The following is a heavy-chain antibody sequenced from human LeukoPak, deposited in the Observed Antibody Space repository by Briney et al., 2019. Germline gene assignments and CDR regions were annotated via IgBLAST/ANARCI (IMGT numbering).Heavy chain of an antibody. CDR3: TRDLDPLGYCSSTSCYRTDIFDY. CDR1: GFTFGDYA. D-gene: IGHD2-2*01. V-gene: IGHV3-49*04. CDR2: IRSKAYGGTT. J-gene: IGHJ4*02. Sequence: GGSLRLSCTASGFTFGDYAMSWVSQAPGKRLEWVGFIRSKAYGGTTEYAASVKGRFTISRDDSKSIAYLQMNSLKTEDTAVYYCTRDLDPLGYCSSTSCYRTDIFDYWGQGTLVTVSS.